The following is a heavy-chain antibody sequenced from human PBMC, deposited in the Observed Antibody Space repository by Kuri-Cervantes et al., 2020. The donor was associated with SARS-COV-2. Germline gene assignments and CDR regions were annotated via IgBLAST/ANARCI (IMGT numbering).Heavy chain of an antibody. Sequence: SETLSLTCAVSGGSISSGGYYWSWIRQPPGKGLEWIGYIYYSGSTNYNPSLKSRVTISVDTSKNQFSLKLSSVTAADTAVYYCARHKWERNYFDYWGQGTLVTVSS. CDR3: ARHKWERNYFDY. J-gene: IGHJ4*02. V-gene: IGHV4-61*08. D-gene: IGHD1-26*01. CDR1: GGSISSGGYY. CDR2: IYYSGST.